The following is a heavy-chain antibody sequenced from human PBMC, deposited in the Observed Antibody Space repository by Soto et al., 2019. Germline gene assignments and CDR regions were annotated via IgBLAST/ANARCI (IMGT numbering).Heavy chain of an antibody. CDR2: INPNNGGT. CDR3: ASVRDSSGWYGLDAFDI. V-gene: IGHV1-2*04. D-gene: IGHD6-19*01. J-gene: IGHJ3*02. Sequence: ASVKVSCKASGYTFTGYYMHWVRQAPGQGLEWMGWINPNNGGTNYAQKFRGWVTMTRDTSISTAYMELSRLRSDDTAVYYCASVRDSSGWYGLDAFDIWGQGTMVTRLL. CDR1: GYTFTGYY.